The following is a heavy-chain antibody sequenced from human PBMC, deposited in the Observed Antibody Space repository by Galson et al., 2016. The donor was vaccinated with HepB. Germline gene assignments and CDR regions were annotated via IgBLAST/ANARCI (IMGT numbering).Heavy chain of an antibody. D-gene: IGHD2-15*01. V-gene: IGHV3-NL1*01. J-gene: IGHJ4*02. CDR1: AFTFNNYA. CDR2: FHGGANT. CDR3: ASRAA. Sequence: SLRLSCAVSAFTFNNYAMHWVRQAPGKGLEWVSMFHGGANTYYADSVKGRFTISRDTSKNTLYLQMNSLSVEDTATYYCASRAAWGQGTLVTVSS.